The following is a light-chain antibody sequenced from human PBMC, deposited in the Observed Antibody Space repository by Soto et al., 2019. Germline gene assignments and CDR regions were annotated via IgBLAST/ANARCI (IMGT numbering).Light chain of an antibody. CDR3: LQDYGDSWT. V-gene: IGKV1-6*01. J-gene: IGKJ1*01. CDR2: AAS. CDR1: RDVGSD. Sequence: TQMTQSPLSLSASVGEKIIITCRASRDVGSDVSWYQQKPGQAPKLVLYAASNLYTGVPSRFSGRRSGTEFTLTISSLQPDDFASYYCLQDYGDSWTFGQGTKVEIE.